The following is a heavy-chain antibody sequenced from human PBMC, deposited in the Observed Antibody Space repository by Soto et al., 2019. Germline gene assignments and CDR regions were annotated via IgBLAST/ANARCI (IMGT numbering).Heavy chain of an antibody. J-gene: IGHJ4*02. D-gene: IGHD5-18*01. Sequence: SETLSLTCTVSGGSISSYHWSWIRQPPGKGLEWIGYIYYSGSTNYNPSLKSRVTISVDTSKNQFSLKLSSVTAADTAVYYCARDRRYSYGYDYWGQGTLVTVSS. CDR3: ARDRRYSYGYDY. V-gene: IGHV4-59*01. CDR2: IYYSGST. CDR1: GGSISSYH.